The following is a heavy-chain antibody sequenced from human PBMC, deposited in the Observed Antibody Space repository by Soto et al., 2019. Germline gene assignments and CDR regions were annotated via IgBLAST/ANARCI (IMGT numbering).Heavy chain of an antibody. Sequence: GGSLRLSCAAYGFTFSSYSMNWVRQATGKGLKRVSSISSSSSYIHYADSVKGRFTISRDNAKNSLYLQMNSLRVEDTFVYYCALGPFYYYDSSGYNFDYWGQGTLVTVSS. V-gene: IGHV3-21*01. CDR2: ISSSSSYI. CDR3: ALGPFYYYDSSGYNFDY. CDR1: GFTFSSYS. D-gene: IGHD3-22*01. J-gene: IGHJ4*02.